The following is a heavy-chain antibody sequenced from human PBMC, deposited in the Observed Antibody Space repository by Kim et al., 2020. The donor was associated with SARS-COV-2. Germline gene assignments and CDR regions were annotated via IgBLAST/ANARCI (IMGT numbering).Heavy chain of an antibody. J-gene: IGHJ3*02. CDR2: ISSSGSTI. Sequence: GGSLRLSCAASGFTFSDYYMSWIRQAPGKGLEWVSYISSSGSTIYYADSVKGRFTISRDNAKNSLYLQMNSLRAEDTAVYYCARKKMKREPWAPFDIWGQGTMVTVSS. CDR1: GFTFSDYY. V-gene: IGHV3-11*01. CDR3: ARKKMKREPWAPFDI.